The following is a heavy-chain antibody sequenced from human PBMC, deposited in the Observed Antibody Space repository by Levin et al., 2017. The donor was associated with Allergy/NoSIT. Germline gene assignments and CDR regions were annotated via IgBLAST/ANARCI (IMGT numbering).Heavy chain of an antibody. Sequence: GESLKISCKPSGYIFTNYGISWVRQAPGQGLEWMGWISAYNGNTEYAQKFQGRVTLTRDTSTSTVYMELRSLVYDDTAVYSCARGGEVPLEFWGQGTMVTVSS. CDR2: ISAYNGNT. V-gene: IGHV1-18*04. CDR3: ARGGEVPLEF. CDR1: GYIFTNYG. J-gene: IGHJ3*01. D-gene: IGHD3-10*01.